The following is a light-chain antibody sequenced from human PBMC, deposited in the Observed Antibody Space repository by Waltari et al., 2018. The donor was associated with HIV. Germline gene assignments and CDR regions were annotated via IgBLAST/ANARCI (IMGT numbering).Light chain of an antibody. J-gene: IGLJ1*01. V-gene: IGLV1-40*01. Sequence: QSVLTQPPSVSGAPGQMVTISCTGSSSNIGAGYQVHWYQQLPGTAPKLLIYGNSNRPSGVPDRFSGSKSGTSASLAITGLQAEDEADYHCQSYDSSLSGYVFGTGTKVTVL. CDR3: QSYDSSLSGYV. CDR2: GNS. CDR1: SSNIGAGYQ.